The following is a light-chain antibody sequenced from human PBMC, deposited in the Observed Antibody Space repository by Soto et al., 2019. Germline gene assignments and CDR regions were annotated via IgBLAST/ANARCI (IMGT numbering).Light chain of an antibody. V-gene: IGKV3-15*01. J-gene: IGKJ1*01. Sequence: EIVMTPSPATLSVSPVEIATLFCSSSHNILSNLAWYQQTPGQAPRLLIYGASTRATGIPARFSGSGSGTEFTLTISCLQSEDFATYYCQQYYSYPLWTCGQGTKGDIK. CDR1: HNILSN. CDR2: GAS. CDR3: QQYYSYPLWT.